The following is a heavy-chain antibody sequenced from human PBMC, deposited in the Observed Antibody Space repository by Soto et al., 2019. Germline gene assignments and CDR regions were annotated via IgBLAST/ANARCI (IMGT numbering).Heavy chain of an antibody. CDR1: GYTFTSYG. CDR2: ISAYNGNT. D-gene: IGHD3-22*01. CDR3: ARVVRSTGGYSPYKNWFDP. Sequence: ASVKVSCKASGYTFTSYGISWVRQAPGQGLEWMGWISAYNGNTNYAQKLQGRVTMTTDTSTSTAYMELRSLRSDDTAVYYCARVVRSTGGYSPYKNWFDPWGQGTLVTVSS. V-gene: IGHV1-18*01. J-gene: IGHJ5*02.